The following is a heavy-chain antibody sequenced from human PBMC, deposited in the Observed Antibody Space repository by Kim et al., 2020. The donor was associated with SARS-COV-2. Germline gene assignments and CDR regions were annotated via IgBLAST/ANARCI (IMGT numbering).Heavy chain of an antibody. J-gene: IGHJ4*02. Sequence: SVKVSCKASGGTFSSYAISWVRQAPGQGLEWMGGIIPIFGTANYAQKFQGRVTITADESTSTAYMELSSLRSEDTAVYYCARGSPGVYDSSDPYPPYYFDYWGQGTLVTVSS. CDR2: IIPIFGTA. V-gene: IGHV1-69*13. CDR1: GGTFSSYA. CDR3: ARGSPGVYDSSDPYPPYYFDY. D-gene: IGHD3-22*01.